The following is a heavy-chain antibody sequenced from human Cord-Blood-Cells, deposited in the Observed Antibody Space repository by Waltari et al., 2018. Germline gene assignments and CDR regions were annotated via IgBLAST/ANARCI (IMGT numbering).Heavy chain of an antibody. V-gene: IGHV4-34*01. D-gene: IGHD2-15*01. CDR1: GGSFSGYY. CDR2: INHSGST. J-gene: IGHJ4*02. CDR3: ASYSVNGVESW. Sequence: QVQLQQWGAGLLKPSETLSLTCAVYGGSFSGYYWSWIRQPPGKGLEWIGEINHSGSTNYNPSLKSRVTISVDTSKNQFSLKLSSVTAADTAVYYCASYSVNGVESWWGQGTLVTVSS.